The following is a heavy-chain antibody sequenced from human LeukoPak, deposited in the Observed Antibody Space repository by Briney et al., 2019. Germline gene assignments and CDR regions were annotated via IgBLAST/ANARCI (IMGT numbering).Heavy chain of an antibody. V-gene: IGHV4-39*01. CDR2: IYYSGST. CDR1: SGSIITSRYY. J-gene: IGHJ4*02. D-gene: IGHD3-10*01. CDR3: ARQEYYYGSGSYHPPYYFDY. Sequence: SETLSLTCTVSSGSIITSRYYWRWIRQPPGKGLEWIGSIYYSGSTYYNHSLESRVTISVDTSKNQFSLKLSSVTAADTAVCDCARQEYYYGSGSYHPPYYFDYWGQGTLVTVSS.